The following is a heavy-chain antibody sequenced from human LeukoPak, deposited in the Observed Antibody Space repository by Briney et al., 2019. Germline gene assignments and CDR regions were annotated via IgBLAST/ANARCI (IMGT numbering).Heavy chain of an antibody. CDR1: GGSVSSHNYY. D-gene: IGHD1-26*01. Sequence: SGTLSLTCTVSGGSVSSHNYYWGWIRQPPGKGLEWIGSVYYSGSNYYNPCLKSRVAISLDMSKNQFSLKLNSVTAADTAVYYCARHRGDSVGVDFWGQGTPVTVSS. CDR2: VYYSGSN. V-gene: IGHV4-39*01. CDR3: ARHRGDSVGVDF. J-gene: IGHJ4*02.